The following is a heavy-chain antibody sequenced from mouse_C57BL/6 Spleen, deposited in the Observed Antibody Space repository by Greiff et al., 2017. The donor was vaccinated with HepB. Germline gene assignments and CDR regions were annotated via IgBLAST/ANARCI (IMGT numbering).Heavy chain of an antibody. CDR2: ISYDGSN. J-gene: IGHJ3*01. V-gene: IGHV3-6*01. D-gene: IGHD1-1*01. CDR3: ARGGHYYGSSLPFAY. Sequence: EVKLMESGPGLVKPSQSLSLTCSVTGYSITSGYYWNWIRQFPGNKLEWMGYISYDGSNNYNPSLKNRISITRDTSKNQFFLKLNSVTTEDTATYYCARGGHYYGSSLPFAYWGQGTLVTVSA. CDR1: GYSITSGYY.